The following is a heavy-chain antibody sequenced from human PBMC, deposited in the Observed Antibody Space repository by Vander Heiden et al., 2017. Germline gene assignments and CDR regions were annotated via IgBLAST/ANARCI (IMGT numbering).Heavy chain of an antibody. Sequence: EVQLLESGGGLVQPGGSLRLSCAASGFTFSSYAMSWVRKAPGKGLEWVSAISGSGGSTYYADAVKGRFTISRDNSKNTMYLQMKRMRAEDTAVYYYARDKIWNYGLFDYWGQVTLVTVSS. CDR2: ISGSGGST. CDR3: ARDKIWNYGLFDY. V-gene: IGHV3-23*01. D-gene: IGHD1-7*01. CDR1: GFTFSSYA. J-gene: IGHJ4*02.